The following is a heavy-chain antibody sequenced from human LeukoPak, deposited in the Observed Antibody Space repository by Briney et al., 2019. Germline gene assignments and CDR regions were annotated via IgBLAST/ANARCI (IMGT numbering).Heavy chain of an antibody. D-gene: IGHD4-17*01. CDR1: GFTFSSYE. J-gene: IGHJ6*04. CDR2: ISSSGSTI. CDR3: ARERTPDGDPHYYYGMDV. Sequence: GGSLRLSCAASGFTFSSYEMNWVRQAPGKGLEWVSYISSSGSTIYYADSVKGRFTISRDNAKNSLYLQMNSLRAEDTAVYYCARERTPDGDPHYYYGMDVWGKGTTVTVSS. V-gene: IGHV3-48*03.